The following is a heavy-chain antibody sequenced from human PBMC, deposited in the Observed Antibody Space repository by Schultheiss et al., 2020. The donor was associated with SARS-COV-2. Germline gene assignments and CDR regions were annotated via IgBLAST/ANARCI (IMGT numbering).Heavy chain of an antibody. J-gene: IGHJ6*02. CDR1: GGSISSGDYY. V-gene: IGHV4-30-4*01. Sequence: SETLSLTCTVSGGSISSGDYYWSWIRQPPGKGLEWIGYIYYSGSTYYNPSLKSRVTISVDTSKNQFSLKLSSVTAADTAVYYCATRTGYSSSWSPRGTYYYGMDVWGQGTTVTVSS. D-gene: IGHD6-13*01. CDR2: IYYSGST. CDR3: ATRTGYSSSWSPRGTYYYGMDV.